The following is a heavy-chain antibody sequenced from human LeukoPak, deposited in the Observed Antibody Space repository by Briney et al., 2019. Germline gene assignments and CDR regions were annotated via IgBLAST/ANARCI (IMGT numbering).Heavy chain of an antibody. Sequence: GGSLKLSCAASGFTFSGSAMHWVRQASGKGLEWVGRIRSKANSYATAYAASVKGRFTISRDDSKNTAYLQMNSLKTEDTAVYYCTRLSSSSLRDYWGQGTLVTASS. CDR1: GFTFSGSA. J-gene: IGHJ4*02. CDR3: TRLSSSSLRDY. D-gene: IGHD6-13*01. CDR2: IRSKANSYAT. V-gene: IGHV3-73*01.